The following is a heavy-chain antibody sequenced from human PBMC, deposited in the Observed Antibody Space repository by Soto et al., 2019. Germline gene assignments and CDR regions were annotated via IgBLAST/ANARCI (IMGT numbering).Heavy chain of an antibody. CDR3: ARAGGNSYYDGMDV. J-gene: IGHJ6*02. CDR2: IYYSANT. D-gene: IGHD3-16*01. V-gene: IGHV4-31*02. Sequence: QVQLQESGPGLVKPSQTLSLTCSVSGGSISSGGYYWSWIRQPPGKGLEWIGYIYYSANTHYNPSLKGRVSISADTSKNQFSLNRSSVTAADTAVYYCARAGGNSYYDGMDVWGQGTTVTVSS. CDR1: GGSISSGGYY.